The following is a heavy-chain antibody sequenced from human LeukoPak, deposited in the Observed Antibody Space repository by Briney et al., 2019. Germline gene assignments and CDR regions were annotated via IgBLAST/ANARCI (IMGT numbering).Heavy chain of an antibody. V-gene: IGHV1-69*06. CDR1: GYTFTSYA. Sequence: ASVKVSCKASGYTFTSYAMNWVRQAPGQGLEWMGGIIPIFGTANYAQKFQGRVTITADKSTSTAYMELSSLRSEDTAVYYCARGDGDSNYYYYYYMDVWGKGTTVTVSS. CDR3: ARGDGDSNYYYYYYMDV. D-gene: IGHD4-17*01. CDR2: IIPIFGTA. J-gene: IGHJ6*03.